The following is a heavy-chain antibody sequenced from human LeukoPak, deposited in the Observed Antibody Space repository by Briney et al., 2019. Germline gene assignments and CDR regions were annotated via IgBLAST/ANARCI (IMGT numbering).Heavy chain of an antibody. CDR1: GFTFSSYS. J-gene: IGHJ4*02. Sequence: SGGSLRLSCAASGFTFSSYSMNWVRQAPGKGLEWVSSISSSSSYIYYADSVKGRFTISRDNAKNSLYLQMNSLRAEDTAVYYCATSSGYYLYYFDYWGQGTLVTVSS. CDR3: ATSSGYYLYYFDY. D-gene: IGHD3-22*01. CDR2: ISSSSSYI. V-gene: IGHV3-21*01.